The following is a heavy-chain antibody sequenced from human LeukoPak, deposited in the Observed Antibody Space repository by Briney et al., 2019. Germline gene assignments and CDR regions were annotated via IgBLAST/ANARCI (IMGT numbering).Heavy chain of an antibody. D-gene: IGHD6-25*01. CDR1: GFTFSSYSMN. J-gene: IGHJ5*02. CDR3: ARHRTRLNWFDP. CDR2: INYSGST. V-gene: IGHV4-39*01. Sequence: GSLRLSCAASGFTFSSYSMNWVRQAPGQGLQRIGSINYSGSTYYTPSLKSRVTIFVDTSKNQFSLKLRSVTAADTAVYYCARHRTRLNWFDPWGQGTLVTVSS.